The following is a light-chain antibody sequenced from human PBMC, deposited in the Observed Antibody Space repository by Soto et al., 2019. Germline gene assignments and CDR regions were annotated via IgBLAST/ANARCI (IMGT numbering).Light chain of an antibody. V-gene: IGKV3-20*01. CDR2: GIS. Sequence: IVLTQSPGTVSLSQREGATLSCRASHTISSSYLAWYQQKPGQAPRLLMYGISRRATGIPDRFSGSGSGTDFTLTITRLEPEDFAVYYCQQYVTSSPRTFGQGTKVDIK. CDR1: HTISSSY. J-gene: IGKJ1*01. CDR3: QQYVTSSPRT.